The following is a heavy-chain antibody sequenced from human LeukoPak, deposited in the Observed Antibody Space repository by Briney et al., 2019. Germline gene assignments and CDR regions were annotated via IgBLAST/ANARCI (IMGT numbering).Heavy chain of an antibody. D-gene: IGHD3-22*01. V-gene: IGHV4-59*02. Sequence: SETLSLTCTVSGSSVSSYYWSWIRQPPGKGLEWIGYIYYSGSTNYNPSLKSRVTISIDTSKNQFSLKLSTVTAADTAVYYCATPYVFYYNSGYLFWGQGTLVTVSS. CDR2: IYYSGST. CDR1: GSSVSSYY. J-gene: IGHJ4*02. CDR3: ATPYVFYYNSGYLF.